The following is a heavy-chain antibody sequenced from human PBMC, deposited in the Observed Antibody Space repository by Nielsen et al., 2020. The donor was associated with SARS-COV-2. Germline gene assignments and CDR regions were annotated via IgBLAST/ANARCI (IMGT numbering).Heavy chain of an antibody. J-gene: IGHJ5*02. CDR3: ARGVDSGSQAGFDP. D-gene: IGHD1-26*01. V-gene: IGHV4-59*01. CDR1: GGSISSYY. Sequence: SETLSLTCTVSGGSISSYYWSWIRQPPGKGLEWIGYIYYSGSTNYNPSLKSRVTISVDTSKNQFSLKLSSVTAADTAVYYCARGVDSGSQAGFDPWGQGTLVTVSS. CDR2: IYYSGST.